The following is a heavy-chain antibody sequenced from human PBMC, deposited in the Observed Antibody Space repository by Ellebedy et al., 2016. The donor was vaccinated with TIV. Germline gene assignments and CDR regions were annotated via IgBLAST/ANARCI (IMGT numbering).Heavy chain of an antibody. CDR1: GGSFSGYY. D-gene: IGHD3-10*01. Sequence: GSLRLXXAVYGGSFSGYYWSWIRQPPGKGLEWIGEINHSGSTNYNPSLKSRVTISVDTSKNQFSLKLSSVTAADTAVYYCARDYYGSGSNGTFTDYWGQGTLVTVSS. CDR3: ARDYYGSGSNGTFTDY. J-gene: IGHJ4*02. CDR2: INHSGST. V-gene: IGHV4-34*01.